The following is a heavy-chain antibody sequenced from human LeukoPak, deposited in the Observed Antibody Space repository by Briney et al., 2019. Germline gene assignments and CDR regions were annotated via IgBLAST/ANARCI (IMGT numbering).Heavy chain of an antibody. J-gene: IGHJ5*02. V-gene: IGHV4-30-4*01. CDR1: GGSISSGDYY. CDR2: IYYSGST. CDR3: ARETVDKSWFDP. D-gene: IGHD5-12*01. Sequence: SETLSLTCTVSGGSISSGDYYWSWIRQPPGKGLEWIGYIYYSGSTYYNPSLKSRVTISVDTSKNQFSLKLSSVTAADTAVYYCARETVDKSWFDPWGQGTLVTVSS.